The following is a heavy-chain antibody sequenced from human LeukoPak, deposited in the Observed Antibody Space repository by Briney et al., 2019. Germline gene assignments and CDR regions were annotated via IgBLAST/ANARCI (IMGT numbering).Heavy chain of an antibody. D-gene: IGHD3-22*01. J-gene: IGHJ1*01. Sequence: PGGSLRLSCAASGFTFSSYGMNWVRQAPGKGLEWVSGTSGSGGTTYYADSVKGRFTISRDNSKNSLSLQVSSLRAEDTAVYYCAKTNGYYSDWGQGPWSPSPQ. V-gene: IGHV3-23*01. CDR3: AKTNGYYSD. CDR2: TSGSGGTT. CDR1: GFTFSSYG.